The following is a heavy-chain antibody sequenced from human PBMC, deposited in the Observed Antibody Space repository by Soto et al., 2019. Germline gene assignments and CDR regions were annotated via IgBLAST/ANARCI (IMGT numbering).Heavy chain of an antibody. D-gene: IGHD6-19*01. V-gene: IGHV3-48*01. J-gene: IGHJ4*02. CDR3: ARDLFYNSGWYYFDY. Sequence: GGSLRLSCAASGFTFSSYSMNWVRQAPGKGLEWVSYISSSSSTIYYADSVKGRFTISRDNAKNSLYLQMNSLRAEDTAVYYCARDLFYNSGWYYFDYWGQGTLVTVSS. CDR2: ISSSSSTI. CDR1: GFTFSSYS.